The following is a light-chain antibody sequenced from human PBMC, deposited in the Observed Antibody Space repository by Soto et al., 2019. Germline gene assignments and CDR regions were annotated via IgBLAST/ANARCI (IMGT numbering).Light chain of an antibody. CDR1: SSDVGAYNY. J-gene: IGLJ2*01. CDR3: CSYTTSSTVV. Sequence: QSALTQPASVSGSPGQSITISCTGTSSDVGAYNYVSWYQKYPGKAPKVIIYDVSNRPSGVSNRFSGSKSGNTASLTISGLQAEDEADYYCCSYTTSSTVVFGGGTKLTVL. V-gene: IGLV2-14*01. CDR2: DVS.